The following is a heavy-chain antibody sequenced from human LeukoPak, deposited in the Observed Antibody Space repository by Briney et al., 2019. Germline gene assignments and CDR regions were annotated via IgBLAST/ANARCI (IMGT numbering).Heavy chain of an antibody. V-gene: IGHV3-21*01. CDR2: ISSSSSYI. Sequence: GGSLRLSCAASGFTFSSYSMNWVRQAPGKGLEWVSSISSSSSYIYYADSVKGRFTISRDNAKNSLYLQMNSLRAEDTAVYYCARDRSIAVAGKVSDYWGQGTLVTVSS. J-gene: IGHJ4*02. CDR3: ARDRSIAVAGKVSDY. D-gene: IGHD6-19*01. CDR1: GFTFSSYS.